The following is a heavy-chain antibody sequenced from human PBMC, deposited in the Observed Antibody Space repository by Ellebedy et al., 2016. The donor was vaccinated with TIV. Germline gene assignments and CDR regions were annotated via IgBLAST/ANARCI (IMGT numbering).Heavy chain of an antibody. CDR2: VYYSGSP. CDR3: ARVAVLVAAKGNYYYYYMDV. Sequence: MPSETLSLTCTVSGGSISKGYWSWIRQPPGKGLEWIGYVYYSGSPNYNPSLKSRVIISVDTSKNHFSLKLLSVTAADTAVYYCARVAVLVAAKGNYYYYYMDVWGKGTTVTVSS. V-gene: IGHV4-59*01. CDR1: GGSISKGY. J-gene: IGHJ6*03. D-gene: IGHD2-15*01.